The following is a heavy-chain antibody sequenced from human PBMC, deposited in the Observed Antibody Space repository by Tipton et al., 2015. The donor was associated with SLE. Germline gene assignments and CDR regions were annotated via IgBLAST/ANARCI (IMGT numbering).Heavy chain of an antibody. CDR2: ISYDGSNK. J-gene: IGHJ2*01. Sequence: SLRLSCAASGFTFSGYPMHWVRQAPGKGLEWVTFISYDGSNKYYADSVKGRFTISRDNSKNTLYLQMNSLRSEDTAMYYCARGGSAAGRYFDLWGRGTLVTVSS. CDR1: GFTFSGYP. D-gene: IGHD6-13*01. CDR3: ARGGSAAGRYFDL. V-gene: IGHV3-30*04.